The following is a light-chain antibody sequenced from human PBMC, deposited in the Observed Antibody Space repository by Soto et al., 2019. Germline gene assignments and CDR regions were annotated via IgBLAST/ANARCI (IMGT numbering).Light chain of an antibody. J-gene: IGKJ4*01. CDR3: QPYGDWPLT. V-gene: IGKV3-15*01. CDR2: ATS. Sequence: EIVVTQSPATLSVSPGERATLSCRASQSVGNNFAWYPQKPGQVPRLRIFATSTRATGVPVRFSGSGSGTEFTLTISSLQSEDFAVSYCQPYGDWPLTFGEGAKVEIE. CDR1: QSVGNN.